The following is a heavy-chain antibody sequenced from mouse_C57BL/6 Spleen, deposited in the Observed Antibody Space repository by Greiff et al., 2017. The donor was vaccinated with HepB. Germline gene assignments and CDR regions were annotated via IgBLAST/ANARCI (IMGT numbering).Heavy chain of an antibody. CDR2: IYPGDGDT. Sequence: VQLQQSGPELVKPGASVKISCKASGYAFSSSWMNWVKQRPGKGLEWIGRIYPGDGDTNYNGKFKGKATLTADKSSSTAYMQLSSLTSEDSAVYFCARWNYYDYEGFAYWGQGTLVTVSA. J-gene: IGHJ3*01. D-gene: IGHD2-4*01. CDR1: GYAFSSSW. CDR3: ARWNYYDYEGFAY. V-gene: IGHV1-82*01.